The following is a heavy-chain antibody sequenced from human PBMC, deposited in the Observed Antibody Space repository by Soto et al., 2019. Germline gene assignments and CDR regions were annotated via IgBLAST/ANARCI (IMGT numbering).Heavy chain of an antibody. CDR1: GYTFTSYG. CDR2: ISAYNGNT. J-gene: IGHJ6*02. CDR3: ARTDRSWSSYYYDGMDV. D-gene: IGHD6-13*01. Sequence: QVQLVQSGAEVKKPGASVKVSCKASGYTFTSYGISWVRQAPGQGLEWMGWISAYNGNTNYAQKLQGRVTMTTDTSTSTAYMELRSLRSDDTAVYYCARTDRSWSSYYYDGMDVWGQGTTVTVSS. V-gene: IGHV1-18*01.